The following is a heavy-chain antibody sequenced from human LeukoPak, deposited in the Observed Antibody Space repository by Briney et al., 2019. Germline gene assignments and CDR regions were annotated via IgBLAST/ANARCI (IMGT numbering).Heavy chain of an antibody. D-gene: IGHD4-17*01. CDR1: GGSISSGGYY. CDR2: IYYSGST. CDR3: AGDYGDARFDY. J-gene: IGHJ4*02. Sequence: SETLSLTCTVSGGSISSGGYYWSWIRQHPGKGLEWISYIYYSGSTCYNPSLKSRVTISVDTSKNQFSLKLSSVTAADTAVYYCAGDYGDARFDYWGQGTLVTVSS. V-gene: IGHV4-31*03.